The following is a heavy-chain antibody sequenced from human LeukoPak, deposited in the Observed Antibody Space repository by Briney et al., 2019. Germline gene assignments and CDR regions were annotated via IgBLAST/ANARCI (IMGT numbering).Heavy chain of an antibody. D-gene: IGHD3-22*01. J-gene: IGHJ4*02. CDR2: ISGYNGNT. V-gene: IGHV1-18*01. CDR3: ARDQYYDSSGYYSPFDY. Sequence: GASVKVSCKASGYTFTSYGISWVRQAPGQGLEWMGWISGYNGNTNYAQNLQGRVSMSTDTSTSAAYMELRSLRSDDTAVYYCARDQYYDSSGYYSPFDYWGQGTLVTVSS. CDR1: GYTFTSYG.